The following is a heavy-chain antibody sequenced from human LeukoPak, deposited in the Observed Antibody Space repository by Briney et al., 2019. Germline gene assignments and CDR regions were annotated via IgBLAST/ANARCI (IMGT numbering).Heavy chain of an antibody. D-gene: IGHD4-17*01. J-gene: IGHJ4*02. CDR2: IKHDGSEK. V-gene: IGHV3-7*01. CDR3: VYSGDYEKGY. CDR1: GFTFSSYC. Sequence: GGSLRLSCAASGFTFSSYCMSWVRQAPGKGLEWVANIKHDGSEKYYVDSVKGRFTISRDNAKNSLYLQMNSLRAEDTAVYYCVYSGDYEKGYWGQGTLVTVSS.